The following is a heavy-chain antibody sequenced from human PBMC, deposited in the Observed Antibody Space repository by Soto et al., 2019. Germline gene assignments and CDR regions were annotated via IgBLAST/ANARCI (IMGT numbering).Heavy chain of an antibody. CDR2: IWYDGSNK. CDR3: VRDDKDEYGADRGGFGC. J-gene: IGHJ4*02. Sequence: QVHLVESGGGVVQPGTSLRLSCAASGFSFSIFGMHWVRQAPGKGLEWVAGIWYDGSNKYYADSVKGRFSISRDNSKNTLYRQMNSLRAEDTAVYYCVRDDKDEYGADRGGFGCWGQGTLVTVSS. CDR1: GFSFSIFG. D-gene: IGHD2-8*01. V-gene: IGHV3-33*01.